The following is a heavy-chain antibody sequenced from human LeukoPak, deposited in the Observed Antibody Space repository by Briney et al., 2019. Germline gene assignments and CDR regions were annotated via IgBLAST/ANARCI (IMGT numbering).Heavy chain of an antibody. CDR3: VRILGPTTTDF. D-gene: IGHD1-26*01. V-gene: IGHV3-30-3*01. CDR2: VSFDGRNK. Sequence: GGSLRLSCAASGFSLSSYEFHWVRQAPGKGLEWVSFVSFDGRNKNYADSVRGRFTISRDNSKNTLYLQMNSVTYEDTAVYFCVRILGPTTTDFWGQGTIVTVSS. J-gene: IGHJ4*02. CDR1: GFSLSSYE.